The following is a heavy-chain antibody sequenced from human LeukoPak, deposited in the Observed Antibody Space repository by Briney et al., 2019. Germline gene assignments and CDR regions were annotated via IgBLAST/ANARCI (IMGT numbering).Heavy chain of an antibody. CDR2: INHSGST. D-gene: IGHD6-19*01. CDR3: AGYNSSGWYAFDY. V-gene: IGHV4-34*01. Sequence: SETLSLTCAVYGGSFSGYYWSWIRQPPGMGLEWIGEINHSGSTNYNPSLKSRVTISVGTSKNQFSLKLSSVTAADTAVYYCAGYNSSGWYAFDYWGQGTLVTVSS. CDR1: GGSFSGYY. J-gene: IGHJ4*02.